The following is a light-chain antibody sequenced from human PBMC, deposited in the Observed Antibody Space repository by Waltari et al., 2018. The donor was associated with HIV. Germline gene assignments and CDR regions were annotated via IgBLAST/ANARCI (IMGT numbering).Light chain of an antibody. Sequence: IVMTQSPATLSVSPGERATLSCRASQCVSTNLGWEQQIPGQAPRLLIYGASTRASGIPVRFSGSGSGTEFQLTISSLQSEDFAVYYCQQYNNWRRTFGGGTKVEIK. J-gene: IGKJ4*01. CDR1: QCVSTN. CDR3: QQYNNWRRT. V-gene: IGKV3-15*01. CDR2: GAS.